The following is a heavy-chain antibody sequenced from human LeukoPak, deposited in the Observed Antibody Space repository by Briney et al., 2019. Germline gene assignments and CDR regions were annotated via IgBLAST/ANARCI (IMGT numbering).Heavy chain of an antibody. CDR3: ARSPLRYFDWLSVDHAFDI. CDR2: IYYSGST. Sequence: SETLSLTCTVSGGSISSSSYYWGWIRQPPGKGLEWIGSIYYSGSTYYNPSLKSRVTISVDTSKNQFSLKLSSVTAADTAVYYCARSPLRYFDWLSVDHAFDIWGQGTMVAVSS. J-gene: IGHJ3*02. CDR1: GGSISSSSYY. V-gene: IGHV4-39*01. D-gene: IGHD3-9*01.